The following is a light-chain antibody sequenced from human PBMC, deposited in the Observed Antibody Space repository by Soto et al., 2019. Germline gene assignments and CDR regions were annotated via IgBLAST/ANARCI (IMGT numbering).Light chain of an antibody. CDR1: SSDIGTHGY. CDR2: EVN. J-gene: IGLJ3*02. Sequence: QSALTQPPSASGSPGQSVTISCTGTSSDIGTHGYVSWYQQYPGKAPKLMLYEVNQRPSGVPDRFSGSKSGNTASLTVSGLQAEDEANYYCSSYAGGNNWVFGGGTKLTVL. V-gene: IGLV2-8*01. CDR3: SSYAGGNNWV.